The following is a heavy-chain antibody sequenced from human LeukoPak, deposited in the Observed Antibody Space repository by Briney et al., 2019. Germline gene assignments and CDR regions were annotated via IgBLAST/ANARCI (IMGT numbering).Heavy chain of an antibody. CDR1: GFTFSSYA. CDR3: AKGGEGVGNYALENYYYYYYMGV. CDR2: ISGSGGST. Sequence: PGGSLRLSCAASGFTFSSYAMSWVRQAPGKGLEWVSAISGSGGSTYYADSVKGRFTISRDNSKNTLYLQMNSLRAEDTAVYYCAKGGEGVGNYALENYYYYYYMGVWGKGTTVTVSS. J-gene: IGHJ6*03. V-gene: IGHV3-23*01. D-gene: IGHD4-11*01.